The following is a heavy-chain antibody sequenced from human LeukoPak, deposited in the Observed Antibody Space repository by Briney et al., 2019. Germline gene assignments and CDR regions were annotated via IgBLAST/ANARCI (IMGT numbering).Heavy chain of an antibody. V-gene: IGHV3-30*02. CDR2: IRYDGSNK. D-gene: IGHD1-1*01. CDR3: AKRTGTTLTD. J-gene: IGHJ4*02. CDR1: GFTFSTYG. Sequence: GRSLRLSCAASGFTFSTYGMHWVRQAPGKGLEWVAFIRYDGSNKYYADSVKGRFTISRDNSKNTLYLQMNSPRAEDTAVYYCAKRTGTTLTDWGQGTLVTVSS.